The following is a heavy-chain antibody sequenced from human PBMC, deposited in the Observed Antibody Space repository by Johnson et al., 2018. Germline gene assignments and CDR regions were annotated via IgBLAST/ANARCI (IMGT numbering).Heavy chain of an antibody. D-gene: IGHD2/OR15-2a*01. J-gene: IGHJ3*02. CDR1: GGSISRYY. CDR2: IYYSGSP. CDR3: ARIHPHKYDTTLHHRAAFDI. Sequence: QVQLQESSPGLLKPSETLSLTCTVSGGSISRYYWSWIRQSPGRGLEYIAYIYYSGSPNYNPSLRSRVTISVDTSTNQFSLRLTSVTSADAAVYFCARIHPHKYDTTLHHRAAFDIWGPGTRVTVSS. V-gene: IGHV4-59*01.